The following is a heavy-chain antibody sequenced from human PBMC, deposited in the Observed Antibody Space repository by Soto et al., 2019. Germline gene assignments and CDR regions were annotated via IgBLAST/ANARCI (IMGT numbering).Heavy chain of an antibody. Sequence: ASVKVSCKASGYTFTSYGFSWVRQAPGQGLEWMGWIGAYNGDTNYPQKFQARVTMTTDTSTSTAYLDLRSLRSDDTAVYYCARSSGTYPPSRYYYGLDVWGQGTTVTVSS. D-gene: IGHD1-26*01. CDR3: ARSSGTYPPSRYYYGLDV. CDR1: GYTFTSYG. V-gene: IGHV1-18*01. CDR2: IGAYNGDT. J-gene: IGHJ6*02.